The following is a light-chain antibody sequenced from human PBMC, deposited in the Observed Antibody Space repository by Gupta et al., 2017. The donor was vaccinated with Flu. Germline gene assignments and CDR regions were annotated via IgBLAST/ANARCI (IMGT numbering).Light chain of an antibody. J-gene: IGKJ4*01. CDR2: GAS. V-gene: IGKV3-20*01. CDR3: QQYTNWPLT. CDR1: QSVSSSF. Sequence: GTLSLSPGERATLSCRASQSVSSSFLAWYQQIPGQAPRLLIYGASSRATGITDRFSGSGSGTDFTLTISRLEPEDFAVYYCQQYTNWPLTFGGGTKVEIK.